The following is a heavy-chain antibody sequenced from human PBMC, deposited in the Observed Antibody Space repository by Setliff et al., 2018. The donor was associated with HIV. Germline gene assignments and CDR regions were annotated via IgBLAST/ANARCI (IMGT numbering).Heavy chain of an antibody. CDR1: GASISSGHY. J-gene: IGHJ4*02. V-gene: IGHV4-38-2*02. Sequence: PSETLSLTCTVSGASISSGHYWGWIRQSPGKGLEWIASIHHSGNTYHNPSLKSRVTMSVDTSKNQVSLKLTSVTAEDTAVFYCARGVHCTSTTCYPSFYFDYWGQGIMVTVSS. D-gene: IGHD2-2*01. CDR2: IHHSGNT. CDR3: ARGVHCTSTTCYPSFYFDY.